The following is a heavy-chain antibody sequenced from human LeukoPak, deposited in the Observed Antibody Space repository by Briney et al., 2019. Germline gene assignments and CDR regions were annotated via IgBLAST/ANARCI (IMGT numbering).Heavy chain of an antibody. D-gene: IGHD3-22*01. CDR1: GGSISSSDFN. J-gene: IGHJ4*02. CDR3: ARSAAHYYDSSGYHFDY. V-gene: IGHV4-39*07. CDR2: ISYSGST. Sequence: SETLSLTCTVSGGSISSSDFNWGWIRQPPGKGLEWIGVISYSGSTYYNPSLKSRVTISVDTSKNQFSLKLSSVTAADTAVYYCARSAAHYYDSSGYHFDYRGQGTLVTVSS.